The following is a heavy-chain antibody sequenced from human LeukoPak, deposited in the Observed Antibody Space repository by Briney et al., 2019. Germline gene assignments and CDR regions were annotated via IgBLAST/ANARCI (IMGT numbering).Heavy chain of an antibody. D-gene: IGHD3-16*01. CDR2: IYQDGSRK. CDR1: GFSFRSHW. J-gene: IGHJ4*02. V-gene: IGHV3-7*01. CDR3: ARDPGWGALDH. Sequence: GGSLGLSCAASGFSFRSHWMSSGRQAPGKGGERVAMIYQDGSRKSSADSVKGRFTISRDNATNLLYLQMNSLRAEDTAVYYCARDPGWGALDHWGQGTPVTVS.